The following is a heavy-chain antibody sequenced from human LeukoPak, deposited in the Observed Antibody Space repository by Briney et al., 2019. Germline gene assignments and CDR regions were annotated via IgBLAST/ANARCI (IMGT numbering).Heavy chain of an antibody. Sequence: GGSLRLSCAASGFTFSSYSMNWVRQAPGKGLEWVAFIRYDGSNKYYADSVKGRFTISRDNSKNTLYLQMNSLRAEDTAVYYCAKTDDSSGYYLDYWGQGTLVTVSS. D-gene: IGHD3-22*01. CDR2: IRYDGSNK. V-gene: IGHV3-30*02. J-gene: IGHJ4*02. CDR1: GFTFSSYS. CDR3: AKTDDSSGYYLDY.